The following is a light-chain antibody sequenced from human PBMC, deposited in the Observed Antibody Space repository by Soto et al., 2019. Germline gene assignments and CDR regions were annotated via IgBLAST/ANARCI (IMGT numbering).Light chain of an antibody. V-gene: IGKV3-11*01. CDR3: QQRNYWPIT. CDR1: QSVGSY. CDR2: DAS. J-gene: IGKJ5*01. Sequence: EIVLTQSPATLSLSPGEGATLSCRASQSVGSYLAWYQQELGQAPRLLIYDASKRATGIPARFSGSGSGTDFTLTINSLEPEDFAVYYCQQRNYWPITFGQGTRLEIK.